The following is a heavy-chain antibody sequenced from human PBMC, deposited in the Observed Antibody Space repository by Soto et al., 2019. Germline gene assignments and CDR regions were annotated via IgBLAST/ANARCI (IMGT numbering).Heavy chain of an antibody. D-gene: IGHD2-15*01. V-gene: IGHV3-15*07. CDR2: IKSKTDGGTT. J-gene: IGHJ4*02. CDR1: GFTFSNAW. Sequence: PGGSLRLSCAASGFTFSNAWMNWVRQAPGKGLEWVGRIKSKTDGGTTDYAAPVKGRFTISRDDSKNTLYLQMNSLKTEDTAVYYCTTAYCSGGSCYQYYFDYWGQGTLVTVSS. CDR3: TTAYCSGGSCYQYYFDY.